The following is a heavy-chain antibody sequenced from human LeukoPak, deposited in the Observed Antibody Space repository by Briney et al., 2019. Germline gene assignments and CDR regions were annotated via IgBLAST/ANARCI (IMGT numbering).Heavy chain of an antibody. CDR3: ARGYYSRT. V-gene: IGHV4-61*02. D-gene: IGHD3-10*01. Sequence: SETLSLTCTVSGCSVGRDNSYWNWIRQPAGKGLEWSGRIYAGGSSTYNPSLKRRVTILVDTSKNQFSLRLTSMTAEDTAVYYCARGYYSRTWGQGILVTVSS. CDR2: IYAGGSS. CDR1: GCSVGRDNSY. J-gene: IGHJ4*02.